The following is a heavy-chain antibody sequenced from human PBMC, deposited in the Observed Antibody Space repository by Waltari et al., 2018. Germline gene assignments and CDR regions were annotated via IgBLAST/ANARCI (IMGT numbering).Heavy chain of an antibody. Sequence: VQLVESGGGLVQPGGSLRLSCAASGFPFSSYWMSWVRQAPGKGLEWIGSIYYSGSTYYNPSLKSRVTISVDTSKNQFSLKLSSVTAADTAVYYCARHPWDSSSWFDYWGQGTLVTVSS. CDR3: ARHPWDSSSWFDY. V-gene: IGHV4-39*01. CDR1: GFPFSSYW. D-gene: IGHD6-13*01. J-gene: IGHJ5*01. CDR2: IYYSGST.